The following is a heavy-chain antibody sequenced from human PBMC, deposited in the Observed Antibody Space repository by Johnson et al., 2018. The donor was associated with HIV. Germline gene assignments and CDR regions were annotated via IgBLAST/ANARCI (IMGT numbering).Heavy chain of an antibody. Sequence: VLLVESGGGLVQPGGSLRLSCAASGFTVSSNYMSWVRQAPGKGLEWVSMIYSGGRAYYADSVKGRIIISRDNSKNTRYLQMNSLRAEDTAGYYCARAIVTPDEVAFDIWGQGTLVTVSS. CDR3: ARAIVTPDEVAFDI. CDR2: IYSGGRA. J-gene: IGHJ3*02. D-gene: IGHD2-15*01. CDR1: GFTVSSNY. V-gene: IGHV3-66*01.